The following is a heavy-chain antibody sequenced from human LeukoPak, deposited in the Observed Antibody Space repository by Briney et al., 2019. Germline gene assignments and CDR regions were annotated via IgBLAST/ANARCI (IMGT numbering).Heavy chain of an antibody. CDR2: INPNSGGT. V-gene: IGHV1-2*06. CDR3: ARLFLYCSSTSCYQNWFDP. J-gene: IGHJ5*02. D-gene: IGHD2-2*01. CDR1: GYTFTGYY. Sequence: ASVKVSCKASGYTFTGYYMHWVRQAAGQGLEWMGRINPNSGGTNYAQKFQGRVTMTRDTSISTAYMELSRLRSDDTAVYYCARLFLYCSSTSCYQNWFDPWGQGTLVTVSS.